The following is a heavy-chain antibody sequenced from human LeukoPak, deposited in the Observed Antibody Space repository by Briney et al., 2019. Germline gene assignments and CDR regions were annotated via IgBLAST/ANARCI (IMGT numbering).Heavy chain of an antibody. J-gene: IGHJ4*02. CDR1: GGSISSYY. V-gene: IGHV4-59*01. CDR2: IYYSGST. CDR3: ARVSPTILVDY. D-gene: IGHD3-3*01. Sequence: SETLSLTCSVSGGSISSYYWSWIRQPPGKGLEWIGYIYYSGSTSYNPSLKSRVTISVDTSKNQFSLKLSSVTAADTAVYYCARVSPTILVDYWGQGTLVTVSS.